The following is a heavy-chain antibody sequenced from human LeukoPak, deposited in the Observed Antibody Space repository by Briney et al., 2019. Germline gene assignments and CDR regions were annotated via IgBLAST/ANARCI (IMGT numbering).Heavy chain of an antibody. Sequence: GASVEVSCKASGYTFDDYDMHWVRQAPGQGLEWTGWFNPISGGTAYARKFQGRVTMTWDTSIGTVYMELIRLTSDDTALFYCARVPRQLLPYFDYWGQGTLVTVSS. CDR3: ARVPRQLLPYFDY. V-gene: IGHV1-2*02. J-gene: IGHJ4*02. CDR2: FNPISGGT. D-gene: IGHD2-15*01. CDR1: GYTFDDYD.